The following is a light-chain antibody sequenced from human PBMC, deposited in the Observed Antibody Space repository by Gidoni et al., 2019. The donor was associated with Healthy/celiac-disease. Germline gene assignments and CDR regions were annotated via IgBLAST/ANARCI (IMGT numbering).Light chain of an antibody. J-gene: IGLJ2*01. V-gene: IGLV6-57*03. Sequence: NFLLTQPHSVSESPGNTVTISCTRSRGSIASNYVPWYPQRPGSAPTTVIYEDNRRPSGVPDRFSGSIDSSSNAASLTIAGLKTADEADYYCQSYDSSIVVVGGGTKLTVL. CDR2: EDN. CDR3: QSYDSSIVV. CDR1: RGSIASNY.